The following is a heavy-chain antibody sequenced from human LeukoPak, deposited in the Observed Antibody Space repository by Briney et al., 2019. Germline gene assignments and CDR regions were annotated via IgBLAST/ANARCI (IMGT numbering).Heavy chain of an antibody. D-gene: IGHD3-22*01. J-gene: IGHJ4*02. CDR3: AKAVSLSGSLDY. V-gene: IGHV3-9*03. CDR2: ISWNSGSI. Sequence: GGSLRLSCAASGFAFDDYAMHWVRQAPGKGLEWVSGISWNSGSIGYADSVKGRFTISRDNAKNSLYLQMNGLRAEDMALYYCAKAVSLSGSLDYWGQGTLVTVSS. CDR1: GFAFDDYA.